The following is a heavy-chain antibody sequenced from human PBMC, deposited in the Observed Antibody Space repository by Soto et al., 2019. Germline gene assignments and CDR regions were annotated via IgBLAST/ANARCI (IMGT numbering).Heavy chain of an antibody. CDR3: AREIVVVVAATYYGMDV. CDR1: GYTFTSYY. Sequence: ASVKVSCKASGYTFTSYYMHWVRQAPGQGLEWMGIINPSGGSTSYAQKFQGRVTMTRDTSTSTVYMELSSLRSEDTAVYYCAREIVVVVAATYYGMDVWRQGTTVTV. V-gene: IGHV1-46*01. J-gene: IGHJ6*02. CDR2: INPSGGST. D-gene: IGHD2-15*01.